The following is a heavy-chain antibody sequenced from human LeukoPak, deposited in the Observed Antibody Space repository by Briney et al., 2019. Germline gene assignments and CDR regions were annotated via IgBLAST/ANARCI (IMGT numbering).Heavy chain of an antibody. CDR2: INHSGST. CDR3: ARVAEGYHYDSSGYYRSFDY. V-gene: IGHV4-34*01. Sequence: PSETLSLTCTVSGGSISSYYWSWIRQPPGKGLEWIGEINHSGSTNYNPSLKSRVTISVDTSKNQFSLKLSSVTAADTAVYYCARVAEGYHYDSSGYYRSFDYWGQGTLVTVSS. CDR1: GGSISSYY. D-gene: IGHD3-22*01. J-gene: IGHJ4*02.